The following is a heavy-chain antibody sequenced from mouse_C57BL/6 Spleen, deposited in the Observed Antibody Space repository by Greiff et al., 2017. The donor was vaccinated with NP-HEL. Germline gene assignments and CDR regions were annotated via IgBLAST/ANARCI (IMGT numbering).Heavy chain of an antibody. CDR3: AREGRWLLLAY. V-gene: IGHV3-6*01. J-gene: IGHJ3*01. D-gene: IGHD2-3*01. Sequence: EVKLQESGPGLVKPSQSLSLTCSVTGYSITSGYYWNWIRQFPGNKLEWMGYISYDGSNNYNPSLKNRISITRDTSKNQFFLKLNSVTTEDTATYDCAREGRWLLLAYWGQGTLVTVSA. CDR2: ISYDGSN. CDR1: GYSITSGYY.